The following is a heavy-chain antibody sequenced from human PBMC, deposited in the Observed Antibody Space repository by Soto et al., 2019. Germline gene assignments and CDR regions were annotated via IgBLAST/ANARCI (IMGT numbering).Heavy chain of an antibody. CDR2: INPNSGGT. CDR3: ARDLFRDSSSSLGAFDI. V-gene: IGHV1-2*04. CDR1: GYTFTGYY. D-gene: IGHD6-6*01. Sequence: ASVKVSCKASGYTFTGYYMHWVRQAPGQGLEWMGWINPNSGGTNYAQKFQGWVTMTRDTSISTAYMELSRLRSDDTAVYYCARDLFRDSSSSLGAFDIWGQGTMVTVSS. J-gene: IGHJ3*02.